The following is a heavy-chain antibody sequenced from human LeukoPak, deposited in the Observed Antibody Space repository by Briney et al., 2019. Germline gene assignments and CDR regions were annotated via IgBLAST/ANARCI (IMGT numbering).Heavy chain of an antibody. CDR1: GYSFTSYW. V-gene: IGHV5-51*01. D-gene: IGHD3-16*01. J-gene: IGHJ4*02. CDR2: IYPGDSDT. CDR3: ARQVGNAYYAAYFDY. Sequence: RGESLKISCKGSGYSFTSYWIGWVRQMPGKGLEWMGIIYPGDSDTRYSPSFQGQVTISADKSISTAYLQWSSLKASDTAMYYCARQVGNAYYAAYFDYWGQGTLVTVSS.